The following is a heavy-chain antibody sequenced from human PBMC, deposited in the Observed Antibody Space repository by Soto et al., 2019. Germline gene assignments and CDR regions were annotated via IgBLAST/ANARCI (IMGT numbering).Heavy chain of an antibody. CDR2: MTGNGDNI. V-gene: IGHV3-64*07. D-gene: IGHD1-1*01. CDR1: GFSISRHT. J-gene: IGHJ4*02. CDR3: ARDNACVQFDI. Sequence: EEQLVESGGGLVQPGGSLRLSCAASGFSISRHTMHWVRQAPGRGLEYVSSMTGNGDNIYYAESVRGRFTIARDNSKNTLYLQMGSLRVDDMDIYYCARDNACVQFDIWGQGALVTVSS.